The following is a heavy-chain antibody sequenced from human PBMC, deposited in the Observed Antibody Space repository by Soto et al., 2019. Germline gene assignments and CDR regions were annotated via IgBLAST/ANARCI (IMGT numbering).Heavy chain of an antibody. CDR1: GGTFSSYA. J-gene: IGHJ4*02. CDR3: ARGGGFCGGDCYKGGIDY. D-gene: IGHD2-21*02. V-gene: IGHV1-69*06. Sequence: QVQLVQSGAEVKKPGSSVKVSCKASGGTFSSYAISWVRQAPGQGLEWMGGIIPIFGTANYAQKFQGRVTITADKSTSTAYMELSSLRSEDTAVYYCARGGGFCGGDCYKGGIDYWGQGTLVTVSS. CDR2: IIPIFGTA.